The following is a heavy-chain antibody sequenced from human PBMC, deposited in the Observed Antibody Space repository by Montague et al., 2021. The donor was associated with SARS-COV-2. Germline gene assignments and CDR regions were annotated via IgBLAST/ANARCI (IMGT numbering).Heavy chain of an antibody. Sequence: SETLSLTCSVSGGSISSSSHYWAWIRQPPGRRLEWIGTIYYSGITLYHPSLKSRITMSVDTSDNQFSLQLNSVSATDTAIYYCARAQMAVTEYYPDYWGQGILVTVSS. J-gene: IGHJ4*02. CDR3: ARAQMAVTEYYPDY. D-gene: IGHD2/OR15-2a*01. CDR1: GGSISSSSHY. CDR2: IYYSGIT. V-gene: IGHV4-39*01.